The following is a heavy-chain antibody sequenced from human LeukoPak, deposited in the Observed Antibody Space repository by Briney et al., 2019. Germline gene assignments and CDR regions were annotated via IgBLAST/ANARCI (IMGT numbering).Heavy chain of an antibody. CDR1: GGSFSGYY. Sequence: KTSETLSLTCAVYGGSFSGYYWSWIRQPPGKGLEWIGEINHSGSTNYNPSLKSRVTISVDTTKNQFSLKLSSVTAADTAVYYCSSKRLVPYYFDYWGQGTLVTVSS. CDR2: INHSGST. CDR3: SSKRLVPYYFDY. J-gene: IGHJ4*02. D-gene: IGHD6-6*01. V-gene: IGHV4-34*01.